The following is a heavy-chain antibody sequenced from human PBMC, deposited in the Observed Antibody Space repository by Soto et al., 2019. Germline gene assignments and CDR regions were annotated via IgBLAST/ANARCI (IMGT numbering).Heavy chain of an antibody. CDR2: IRSKAYGGTT. CDR1: GFTFGDYA. Sequence: GGSLRLSCTASGFTFGDYAMSWVRQAPGKGLEWVGFIRSKAYGGTTEYAASVKGRFTISRDDSKSIAYLQMNSLKTEDTAVYYCTSRYDFWSGYLIYYYYYGMDAWGQGTTVTVSS. J-gene: IGHJ6*02. CDR3: TSRYDFWSGYLIYYYYYGMDA. D-gene: IGHD3-3*01. V-gene: IGHV3-49*04.